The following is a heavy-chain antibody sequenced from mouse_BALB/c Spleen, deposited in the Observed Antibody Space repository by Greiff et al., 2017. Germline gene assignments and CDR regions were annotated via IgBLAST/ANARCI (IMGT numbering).Heavy chain of an antibody. Sequence: EVNLVESGPELEKPGASVKISCKASGYSFTGYNMNWVKQSNGKSLEWIGNIDPYYGATSYNQKFKGKATLTVDKSSSTAYMQLKSLTSEDSAVYYCARRDGYYNYFDYWGQGTTLTVSS. CDR3: ARRDGYYNYFDY. CDR1: GYSFTGYN. J-gene: IGHJ2*01. CDR2: IDPYYGAT. D-gene: IGHD2-3*01. V-gene: IGHV1-39*01.